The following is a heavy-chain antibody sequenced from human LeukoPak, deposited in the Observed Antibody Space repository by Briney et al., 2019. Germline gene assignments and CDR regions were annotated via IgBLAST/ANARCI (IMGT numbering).Heavy chain of an antibody. J-gene: IGHJ4*02. CDR2: ISRGSSDI. CDR3: ARAVSPTDCNNLRGYFCDN. CDR1: GFTLSNYE. V-gene: IGHV3-48*03. Sequence: GGSLRLSCAASGFTLSNYEMNWVRQAPGKGLEWVSYISRGSSDIQYADSVKGRFTISRDNAKNSLYLQMNSLRAEDAAVYYCARAVSPTDCNNLRGYFCDNWGQGTVVTVSS. D-gene: IGHD2/OR15-2a*01.